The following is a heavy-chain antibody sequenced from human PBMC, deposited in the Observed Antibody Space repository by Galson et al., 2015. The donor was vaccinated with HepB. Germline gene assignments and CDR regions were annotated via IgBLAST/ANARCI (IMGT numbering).Heavy chain of an antibody. Sequence: SLRLSCAASGFTSSDYHTTWIRQAPGKGLEWVAYTSGSGSTIYYSDSVKGRFTISRDNGENSVFLQMNSLRAEDTAVYYCARLSDCSGGSCHSGWFGMDVWGRGTTVTVSS. J-gene: IGHJ6*02. CDR2: TSGSGSTI. V-gene: IGHV3-11*01. CDR1: GFTSSDYH. CDR3: ARLSDCSGGSCHSGWFGMDV. D-gene: IGHD2-15*01.